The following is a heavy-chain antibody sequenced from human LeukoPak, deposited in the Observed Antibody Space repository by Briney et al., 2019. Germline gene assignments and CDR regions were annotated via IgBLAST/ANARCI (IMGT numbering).Heavy chain of an antibody. Sequence: GGSLRLSCAASGFTFSSYWMHWVRQAPGKGLVWVSRINSDGSSTSYADSVKGRFTISRDNAKNTLYLQMNSLRAEDTAVYYCARVSDSSGYPLDYWGQGTLVTVSS. CDR3: ARVSDSSGYPLDY. J-gene: IGHJ4*02. CDR1: GFTFSSYW. D-gene: IGHD3-22*01. CDR2: INSDGSST. V-gene: IGHV3-74*01.